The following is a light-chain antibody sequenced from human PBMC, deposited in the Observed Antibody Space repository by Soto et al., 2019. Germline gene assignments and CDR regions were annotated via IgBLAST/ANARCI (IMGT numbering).Light chain of an antibody. CDR2: DAS. Sequence: EIVLTQSPATLSLSPGERATLSCRTSQSVNKYLAWYQQKPGQAPRLLIYDASNRATAIPARFSGSGSGTDFTLTISSLEPEEFAVYYCQQRDNWPLTFGGGTKVEIK. J-gene: IGKJ4*01. CDR1: QSVNKY. V-gene: IGKV3-11*01. CDR3: QQRDNWPLT.